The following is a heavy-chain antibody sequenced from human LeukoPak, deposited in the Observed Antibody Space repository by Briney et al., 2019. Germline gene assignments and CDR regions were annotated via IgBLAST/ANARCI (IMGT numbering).Heavy chain of an antibody. CDR1: GFIFGGYT. Sequence: GGSLRLSCAGSGFIFGGYTMNWVRQAPGKGLEWLSYISPSGENKLYSDSVKGRFSISKDNAKNSVYLQMDSLRAEDTAVYYCASRRSGWPNDAFDIWGQGTMVTVTS. J-gene: IGHJ3*02. CDR2: ISPSGENK. V-gene: IGHV3-48*01. CDR3: ASRRSGWPNDAFDI. D-gene: IGHD6-19*01.